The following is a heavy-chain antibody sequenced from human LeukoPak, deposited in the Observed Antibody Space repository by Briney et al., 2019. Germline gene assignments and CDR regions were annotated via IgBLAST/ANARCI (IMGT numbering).Heavy chain of an antibody. CDR3: ARGTPNCGGDCYVIDY. V-gene: IGHV1-8*01. CDR1: GYTFTSYD. D-gene: IGHD2-21*02. J-gene: IGHJ4*02. CDR2: MNPNSGNT. Sequence: ASVKVSCKASGYTFTSYDINWVRQATGQGLEWMGWMNPNSGNTGYAQKFQGRVTMTRNTSISTAYMELSSLRSKDTAVYYCARGTPNCGGDCYVIDYWGQGTLVTVSS.